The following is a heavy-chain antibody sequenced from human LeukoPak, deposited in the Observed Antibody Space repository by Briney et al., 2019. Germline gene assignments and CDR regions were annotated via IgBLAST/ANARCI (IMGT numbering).Heavy chain of an antibody. V-gene: IGHV3-7*01. CDR3: VRDMFGSGRYYNNAEGYFQH. D-gene: IGHD3-10*01. CDR2: IKQDGSEK. CDR1: GFTFSNYW. Sequence: SGGSLRLSCAASGFTFSNYWMSWVRQAPGKGLEWVANIKQDGSEKYYVDSVKGRFSISRDNGKNSLFVQMNSLRVEDTAVYYCVRDMFGSGRYYNNAEGYFQHWGQGTLVTVSS. J-gene: IGHJ1*01.